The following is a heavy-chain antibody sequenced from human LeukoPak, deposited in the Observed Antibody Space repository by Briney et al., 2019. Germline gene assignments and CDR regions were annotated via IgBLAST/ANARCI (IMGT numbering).Heavy chain of an antibody. V-gene: IGHV3-11*01. D-gene: IGHD3-10*01. Sequence: GGSLRLSCAASGFTFSDYYMSWIRQAPGKGLEWVSYISSSGSTIYYADSVKGRFTISRDNAKNSLYLQMNSLSAEDTAVYYCAREGFTMVRGVPSRYYYYYYGMDVRGQGTTVTVSS. CDR3: AREGFTMVRGVPSRYYYYYYGMDV. J-gene: IGHJ6*02. CDR2: ISSSGSTI. CDR1: GFTFSDYY.